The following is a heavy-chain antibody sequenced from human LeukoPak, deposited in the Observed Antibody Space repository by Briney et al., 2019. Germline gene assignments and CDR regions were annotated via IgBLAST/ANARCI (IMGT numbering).Heavy chain of an antibody. CDR1: GGSISSGGYS. V-gene: IGHV4-30-2*01. CDR2: IYHSGST. Sequence: KPSQTLSLTCAVSGGSISSGGYSWSWIRQPPGKGLEWIGYIYHSGSTYYNPSLKSRVTISVDRSKNQFSLKLSSVTAADTAVYYCARASDGDPKFDYWGQGTLVTVSS. D-gene: IGHD4-17*01. CDR3: ARASDGDPKFDY. J-gene: IGHJ4*02.